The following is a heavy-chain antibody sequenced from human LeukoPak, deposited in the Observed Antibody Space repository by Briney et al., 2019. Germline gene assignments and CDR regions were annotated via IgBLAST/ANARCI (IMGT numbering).Heavy chain of an antibody. CDR2: IKQDGSEK. V-gene: IGHV3-7*01. CDR3: ARDAYYDSSGYTENFDY. Sequence: GGALRLSCAASGFTFSSYWMSWVRQAPGKGLEWVANIKQDGSEKYYVDSVKGRFTISRDNAKNSLYLQMNSLRAEDTAVYYCARDAYYDSSGYTENFDYWGQGTLVTVSS. J-gene: IGHJ4*02. D-gene: IGHD3-22*01. CDR1: GFTFSSYW.